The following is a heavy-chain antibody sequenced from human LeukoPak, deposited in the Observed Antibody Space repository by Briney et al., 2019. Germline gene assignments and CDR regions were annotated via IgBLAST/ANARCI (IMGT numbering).Heavy chain of an antibody. CDR3: ASISYEFGEVNY. D-gene: IGHD3-10*01. V-gene: IGHV3-74*01. J-gene: IGHJ4*02. CDR1: GFTFSSYW. CDR2: INSDGSST. Sequence: GGSLRLSCAASGFTFSSYWMHWVRQAPGKGLVWVSRINSDGSSTSYADSVKGRFTISRDNSKNTLYLQMNSLRAEDTAVYYCASISYEFGEVNYWGQGTLVTVSS.